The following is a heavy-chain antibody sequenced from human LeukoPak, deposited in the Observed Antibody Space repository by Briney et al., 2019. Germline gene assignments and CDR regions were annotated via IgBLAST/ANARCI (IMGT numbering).Heavy chain of an antibody. D-gene: IGHD3-22*01. J-gene: IGHJ4*02. CDR1: GFSFSDYS. CDR2: ISKGSGYI. V-gene: IGHV3-21*04. Sequence: PGGSLRLSCAASGFSFSDYSLNWVRQAPGKGLEWVSSISKGSGYIYYTDSVKGRFTISRDNAKNSLFLQMNSLRAEDTALYYCARDPWYDSSGYYFDYWGQGTLVTVSS. CDR3: ARDPWYDSSGYYFDY.